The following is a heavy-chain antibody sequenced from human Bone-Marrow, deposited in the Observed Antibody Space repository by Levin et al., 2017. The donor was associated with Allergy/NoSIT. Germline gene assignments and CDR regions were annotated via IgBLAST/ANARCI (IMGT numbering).Heavy chain of an antibody. Sequence: SVKVSYKASGGRRSSHASSRGRKANGEGLEWLGGIIPIFGTANYAQKVQGRVTITADASTSTAYMQLSSLRSEDTAVYYCARHTAMVSIRQGVDAIDIWGKGTMVTVSS. V-gene: IGHV1-69*13. CDR1: GGRRSSHA. D-gene: IGHD5-18*01. CDR2: IIPIFGTA. CDR3: ARHTAMVSIRQGVDAIDI. J-gene: IGHJ3*02.